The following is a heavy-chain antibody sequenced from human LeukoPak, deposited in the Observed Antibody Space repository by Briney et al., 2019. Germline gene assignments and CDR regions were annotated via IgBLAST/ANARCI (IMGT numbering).Heavy chain of an antibody. D-gene: IGHD4-17*01. CDR2: IIPIFGTA. Sequence: GASVKVSCKASGGTFSSYAISWVRQAPGQWLEWMGGIIPIFGTANYAQKFQGRVTIATDESTSTAYMELSSLRSEDTAVYYCARDGDYGESDFDYWGQGTLVTVSS. J-gene: IGHJ4*02. V-gene: IGHV1-69*05. CDR3: ARDGDYGESDFDY. CDR1: GGTFSSYA.